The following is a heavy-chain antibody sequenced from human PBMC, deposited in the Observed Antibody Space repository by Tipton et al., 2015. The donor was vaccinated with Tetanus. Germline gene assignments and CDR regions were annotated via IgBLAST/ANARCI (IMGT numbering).Heavy chain of an antibody. V-gene: IGHV3-33*01. CDR2: IWYDGSDR. J-gene: IGHJ5*02. Sequence: QLVQSGAGVKKPGSSMRLSCEASGFQFSSYAMHWVRQAPGKGLEWLAVIWYDGSDRFYADSVKGRFTISRDNSRNTLALQMTSLRVDDTGVYFCARDDFIRDSADTWGQGTLVVVSS. CDR1: GFQFSSYA. CDR3: ARDDFIRDSADT. D-gene: IGHD2-21*01.